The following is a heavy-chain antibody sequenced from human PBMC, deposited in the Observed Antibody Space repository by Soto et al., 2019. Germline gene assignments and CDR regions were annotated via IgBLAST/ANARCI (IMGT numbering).Heavy chain of an antibody. J-gene: IGHJ4*02. CDR3: ASSFSSSSFCFDY. CDR2: TGFTGDST. CDR1: GFPFSSYA. D-gene: IGHD6-6*01. Sequence: EVQLLESGGGLVQPGGSLRLSCAASGFPFSSYAMSWVRHAPDKGLEWVSATGFTGDSTFYADSVKGRFTISRDNSRNRLYLHMNSRRAEYPAVDFCASSFSSSSFCFDYCGQGTLVPVSS. V-gene: IGHV3-23*01.